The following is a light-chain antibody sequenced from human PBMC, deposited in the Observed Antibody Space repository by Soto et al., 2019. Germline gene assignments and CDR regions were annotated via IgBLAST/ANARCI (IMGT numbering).Light chain of an antibody. J-gene: IGKJ5*01. V-gene: IGKV3-20*01. CDR3: QRYGSSLPIT. CDR1: QSVSSSY. Sequence: EIVFTQSPGTLSLSPGERATLSCRTSQSVSSSYLAWYQPKPGQSPRLLVYGASSRATGIPDRFSASGSGTDLTLTISRLEPEDFAVYDCQRYGSSLPITFCQGTRLEIK. CDR2: GAS.